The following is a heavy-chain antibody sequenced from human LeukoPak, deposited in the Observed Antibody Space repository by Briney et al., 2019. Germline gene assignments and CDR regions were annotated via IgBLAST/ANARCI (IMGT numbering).Heavy chain of an antibody. Sequence: PSETLSLTCTVSGGSISSGSYYWSWIRQPPGKGLEWIGYIYYSGSTNYNPSPKSRVTISVDTSKNQFSLKLSSVTAADTAVYYCAREDAGLVDYWGQGTLVTVSS. CDR1: GGSISSGSYY. CDR2: IYYSGST. V-gene: IGHV4-61*01. J-gene: IGHJ4*02. D-gene: IGHD1-14*01. CDR3: AREDAGLVDY.